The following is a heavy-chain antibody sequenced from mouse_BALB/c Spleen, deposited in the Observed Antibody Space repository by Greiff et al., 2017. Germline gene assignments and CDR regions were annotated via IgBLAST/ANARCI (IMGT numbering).Heavy chain of an antibody. V-gene: IGHV2-9*02. Sequence: VMLVESGPGLVAPSQSLSITCTVSGFSLTSYGVHWVRQPPGKGLEWLGVIWAGGSTNYNSALMSRLSISKDNSKSHVFLKMNSLQTDDTAMYYCARDRDDYGSSYGYLDVWGAGTTVTVSS. CDR2: IWAGGST. D-gene: IGHD1-1*01. J-gene: IGHJ1*01. CDR1: GFSLTSYG. CDR3: ARDRDDYGSSYGYLDV.